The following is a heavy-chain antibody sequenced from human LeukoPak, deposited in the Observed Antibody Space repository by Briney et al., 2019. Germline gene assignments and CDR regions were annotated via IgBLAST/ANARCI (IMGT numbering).Heavy chain of an antibody. Sequence: ASVKVSCKASGFTFTNYNLHWVRQAPGQRLKWMGIINPSGGSTNYAQNFQGRVTMTRDTSTSTVYMELSSLRSEDTAVYYCVRVRDGYNDAYDIWGQGTMVTVPS. CDR3: VRVRDGYNDAYDI. D-gene: IGHD5-24*01. J-gene: IGHJ3*02. V-gene: IGHV1-46*01. CDR2: INPSGGST. CDR1: GFTFTNYN.